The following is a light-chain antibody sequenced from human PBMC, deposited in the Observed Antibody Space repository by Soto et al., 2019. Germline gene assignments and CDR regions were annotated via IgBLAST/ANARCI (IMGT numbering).Light chain of an antibody. CDR2: NAS. CDR3: SSYTSSSTYV. Sequence: QSLLTQPPSLSGSPGQSIPISRTGTSSDVGGYNSVSWYQQHPGKAPKLMIYNASNRPSGVSNRFSGSKSGNTASLTISGLQAEDEADYYCSSYTSSSTYVFGTGTKVTVL. CDR1: SSDVGGYNS. V-gene: IGLV2-14*01. J-gene: IGLJ1*01.